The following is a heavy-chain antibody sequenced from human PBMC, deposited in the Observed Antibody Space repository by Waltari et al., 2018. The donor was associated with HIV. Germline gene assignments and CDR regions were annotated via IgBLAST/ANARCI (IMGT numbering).Heavy chain of an antibody. V-gene: IGHV4-34*01. D-gene: IGHD2-8*01. Sequence: QVQLQQWGAGLLKPSETLSLTCAVYGGSFSGYYWSWIRQPPGKGLEWIGEINHSGSTNYNPSLKSRVTISVDTSKNQFSLKLTSVTAADTAVYYCARGQLNGSYSYWYFDLWGRGTLVTVSS. J-gene: IGHJ2*01. CDR1: GGSFSGYY. CDR2: INHSGST. CDR3: ARGQLNGSYSYWYFDL.